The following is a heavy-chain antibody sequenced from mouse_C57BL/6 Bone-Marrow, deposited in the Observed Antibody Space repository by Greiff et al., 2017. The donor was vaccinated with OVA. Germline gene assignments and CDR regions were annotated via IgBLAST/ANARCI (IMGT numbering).Heavy chain of an antibody. CDR1: GYTFTSYW. CDR2: IHPSDSAT. CDR3: ALPYYSGSLLDS. D-gene: IGHD1-1*01. Sequence: QVQLQQPGAELVKPGASVKVSCKASGYTFTSYWMHWVKQRPGQGLEWIGRIHPSDSATNYNQKFKGKATLTVDKSSSTAYMQLLILTSADSAVSYCALPYYSGSLLDSCGPGTSVPVSS. V-gene: IGHV1-74*01. J-gene: IGHJ4*01.